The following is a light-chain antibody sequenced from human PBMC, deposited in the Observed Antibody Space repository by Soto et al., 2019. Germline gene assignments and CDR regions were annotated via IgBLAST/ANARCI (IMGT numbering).Light chain of an antibody. V-gene: IGLV2-14*01. CDR3: SSYAGSSNV. Sequence: QSALTQPASVSGSPGQSITISCSGTSSDIGSYNHVAWYQQFPGKSPKLTIYEVRSRPSGVSSRFSGSKSGNTAFLTISGLQAEDEADYYCSSYAGSSNVFGTGNKVTVL. J-gene: IGLJ1*01. CDR1: SSDIGSYNH. CDR2: EVR.